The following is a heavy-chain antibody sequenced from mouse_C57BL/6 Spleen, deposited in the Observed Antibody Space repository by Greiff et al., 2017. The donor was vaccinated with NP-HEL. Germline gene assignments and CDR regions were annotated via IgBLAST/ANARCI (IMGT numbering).Heavy chain of an antibody. Sequence: VQLQQPGAELVMPGASVKLSCKASGYTFTSYWMHWVKQRPGQGLEWIGEIDPSDSYTNYNQKFKGKSTLTVDKSSSTAYMQLSSLTSEDSAVYYCSITTVVEGWFAYWGQGTLATVSA. CDR3: SITTVVEGWFAY. J-gene: IGHJ3*01. CDR1: GYTFTSYW. CDR2: IDPSDSYT. D-gene: IGHD1-1*01. V-gene: IGHV1-69*01.